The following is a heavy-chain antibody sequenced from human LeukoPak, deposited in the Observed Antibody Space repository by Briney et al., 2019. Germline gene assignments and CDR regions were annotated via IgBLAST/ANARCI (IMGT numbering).Heavy chain of an antibody. J-gene: IGHJ5*02. CDR3: ARAVGATLLWFDP. CDR1: GGSISSGGYS. Sequence: SETLSLTCTVSGGSISSGGYSWSWIRQHPGKGLEWIGYIYYSGSTYYNPSLKSRVTISVDTSKNQFSLKLSSVTAADTAVYYCARAVGATLLWFDPWGQGTLVTVSS. V-gene: IGHV4-31*03. D-gene: IGHD1-26*01. CDR2: IYYSGST.